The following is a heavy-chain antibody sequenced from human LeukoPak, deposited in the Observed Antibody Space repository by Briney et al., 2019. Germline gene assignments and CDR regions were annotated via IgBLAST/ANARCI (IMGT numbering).Heavy chain of an antibody. V-gene: IGHV3-7*01. CDR3: AGARGWEFSS. D-gene: IGHD1-26*01. Sequence: GGSLRLSCAASGFTFSSYWMGWVRQAPGMGLEWVATIKQDGSEKYYLDSVKGRFTISRDNAKNSLFLQMNSQRAEDTAVYYCAGARGWEFSSWGQGTLVTVSS. J-gene: IGHJ5*02. CDR1: GFTFSSYW. CDR2: IKQDGSEK.